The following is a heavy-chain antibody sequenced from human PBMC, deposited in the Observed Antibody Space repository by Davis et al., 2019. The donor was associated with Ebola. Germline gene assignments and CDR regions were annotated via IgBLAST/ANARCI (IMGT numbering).Heavy chain of an antibody. CDR2: ITSYGSFT. V-gene: IGHV3-74*01. CDR1: APTFSTHS. D-gene: IGHD3-16*01. Sequence: SLSPSCPPSAPTFSTHSMQCVRQAPGTRLVWVSRITSYGSFTSYADSVKGRFTISRDNAKNTLYLQMNSLRADDTAVYYCATDPYGGNPQSADYWGQGSLVTVSS. J-gene: IGHJ4*02. CDR3: ATDPYGGNPQSADY.